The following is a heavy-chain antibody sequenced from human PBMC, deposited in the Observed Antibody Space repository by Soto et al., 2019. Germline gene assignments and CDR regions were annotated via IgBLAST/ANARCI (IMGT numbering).Heavy chain of an antibody. V-gene: IGHV4-30-4*01. J-gene: IGHJ6*02. CDR3: ARVPSPFDYYYAMDV. CDR2: MFSSGTT. CDR1: GDSISSGNKY. D-gene: IGHD3-16*01. Sequence: ASETLSLTCTVSGDSISSGNKYWSWIRQRPVKGLEWIGYMFSSGTTYYNPALKSRLTMSLDASQNQFSLKLNSLTDADTAVYFCARVPSPFDYYYAMDVWGQGTTVTVYS.